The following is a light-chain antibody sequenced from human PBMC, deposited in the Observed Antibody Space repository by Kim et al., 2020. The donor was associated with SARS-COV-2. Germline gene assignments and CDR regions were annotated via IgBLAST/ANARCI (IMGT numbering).Light chain of an antibody. V-gene: IGLV3-1*01. CDR1: KLGDKY. J-gene: IGLJ3*02. CDR2: QDS. CDR3: QAWDSSTAV. Sequence: ESPGQTASITCSGDKLGDKYACWYQQKPGQSPVLVIYQDSKRPSGIPERFAGSNSGNTATLTISGTQAMDEADYYCQAWDSSTAVFGGGTQLTVL.